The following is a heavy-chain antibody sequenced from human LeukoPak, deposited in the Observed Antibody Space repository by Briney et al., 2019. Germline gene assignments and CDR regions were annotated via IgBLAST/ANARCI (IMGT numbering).Heavy chain of an antibody. CDR1: GFSQRTGEVP. CDR3: AHSQGVRLALGY. J-gene: IGHJ4*02. CDR2: IYLDDDK. D-gene: IGHD6-19*01. V-gene: IGHV2-5*02. Sequence: SLPPLVCTTEALALACTESGFSQRTGEVPLGSIRKGPGTPQPGLALIYLDDDKRYSPSLKSRLTNAKDTSKNQVVLTMTNMDPVDTATYYCAHSQGVRLALGYWGQGTLVTVSS.